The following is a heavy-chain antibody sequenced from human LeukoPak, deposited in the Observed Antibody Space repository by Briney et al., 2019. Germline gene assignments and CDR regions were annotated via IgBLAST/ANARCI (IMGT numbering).Heavy chain of an antibody. J-gene: IGHJ4*02. CDR1: GGSISSYY. D-gene: IGHD6-13*01. CDR3: ASGGQQLPFFDY. Sequence: PSETLSLTCTVSGGSISSYYWSWIRQPPGKGLEWIGYIYYSGSTNYNPSLKSRVTISVDTSKDQFSLKLSSVSAADTAVYYCASGGQQLPFFDYWGQGTLVTVSS. CDR2: IYYSGST. V-gene: IGHV4-59*01.